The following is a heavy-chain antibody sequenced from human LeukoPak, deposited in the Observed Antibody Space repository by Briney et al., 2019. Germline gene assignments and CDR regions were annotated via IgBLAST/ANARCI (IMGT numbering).Heavy chain of an antibody. CDR3: ARGGDILTGYCFDY. D-gene: IGHD3-9*01. J-gene: IGHJ4*02. V-gene: IGHV4-61*01. CDR2: IYYSGST. Sequence: SGTLSLTCTVSGDSVSSGSFYWSWIRQSPRKGLEWIGYIYYSGSTDYNPSLKSRVTILVDTSKHQFSLKLNSVTAADTAVYYCARGGDILTGYCFDYWGQGILVTVSS. CDR1: GDSVSSGSFY.